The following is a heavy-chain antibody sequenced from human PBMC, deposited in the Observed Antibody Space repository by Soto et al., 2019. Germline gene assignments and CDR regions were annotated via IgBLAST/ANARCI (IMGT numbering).Heavy chain of an antibody. D-gene: IGHD2-15*01. Sequence: SETLSLTCTVSGGSISSGDYYWSWIRQPPGKGLEWIGYIYYSGSTYYNPSLKSRVTISVDTSKNQFSLKLSSVTAEDTAVYYCARARGARYFDYWGQGTLVIVSS. CDR1: GGSISSGDYY. J-gene: IGHJ4*02. CDR3: ARARGARYFDY. CDR2: IYYSGST. V-gene: IGHV4-30-4*01.